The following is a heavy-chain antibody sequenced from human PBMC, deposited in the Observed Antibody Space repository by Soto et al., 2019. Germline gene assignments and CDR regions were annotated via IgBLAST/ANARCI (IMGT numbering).Heavy chain of an antibody. J-gene: IGHJ4*02. CDR1: GGSISSGDYY. CDR3: AREPVDYDTGGFDY. Sequence: SETLSLTCTVSGGSISSGDYYWSWIRQPPGKGLEWIGYIYYSGSTYYNPSLKSRVTISVDSSKNQFSLKLSSVTAADTAVYYCAREPVDYDTGGFDYWGQGALVTVSS. V-gene: IGHV4-30-4*01. CDR2: IYYSGST. D-gene: IGHD2-8*02.